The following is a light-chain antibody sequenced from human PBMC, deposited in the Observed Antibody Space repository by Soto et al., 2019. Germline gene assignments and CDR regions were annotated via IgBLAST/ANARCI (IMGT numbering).Light chain of an antibody. V-gene: IGLV2-14*01. CDR1: SSDVGGYNY. CDR2: DVS. CDR3: SSYTSSSVL. Sequence: QSALTQPASVSGSPGQSITFSCTGTSSDVGGYNYVSWYQQHPGKAPKLMIYDVSNRPSGVSNRFSGSKSGNTASLTISGLQAEDEADYYCSSYTSSSVLFGGGTKLTVL. J-gene: IGLJ2*01.